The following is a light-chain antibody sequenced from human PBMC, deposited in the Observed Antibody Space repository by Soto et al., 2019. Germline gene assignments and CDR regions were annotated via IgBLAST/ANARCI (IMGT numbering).Light chain of an antibody. V-gene: IGKV3-20*01. CDR3: QQYGSSPPFT. CDR2: GAS. Sequence: EIVLTQSPGTLSLSPGERATLSCRASHSVSSSYLAWYQQKPGQAPRLLIYGASSRATGIPDRFSGSGSETDFTLTISRLEPEDFEVYSCQQYGSSPPFTFGQGTRLEIK. J-gene: IGKJ5*01. CDR1: HSVSSSY.